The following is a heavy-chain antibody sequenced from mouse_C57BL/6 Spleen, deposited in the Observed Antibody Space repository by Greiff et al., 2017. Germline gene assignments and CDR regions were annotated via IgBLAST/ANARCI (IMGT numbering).Heavy chain of an antibody. Sequence: VQLQQPGAELVKPGASVKVSCKASGYTFTSYWMHWVKQRPGQGLEWIGRIHPSDSATNYNQQFKGKATLTVDKSSSTAYMQLSSLTSADSAVYYCAIGIDNDYGYYFDYWGQGTTLTVSS. CDR1: GYTFTSYW. CDR2: IHPSDSAT. V-gene: IGHV1-74*01. J-gene: IGHJ2*01. D-gene: IGHD2-4*01. CDR3: AIGIDNDYGYYFDY.